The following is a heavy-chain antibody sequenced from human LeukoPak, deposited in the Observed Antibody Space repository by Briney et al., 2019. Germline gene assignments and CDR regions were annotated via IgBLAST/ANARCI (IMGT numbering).Heavy chain of an antibody. D-gene: IGHD2-15*01. CDR1: GYTFTSYG. V-gene: IGHV1-18*01. CDR3: ARGSYCSGGICYSANWFDP. J-gene: IGHJ5*02. Sequence: ASVKVSCKASGYTFTSYGISWVRQAPGQGLEWMGWITAGNGNTKCSQKFQGRVTITRDTSANTAYMELSSLRSEDTAVYYCARGSYCSGGICYSANWFDPWGQGTLVTVSS. CDR2: ITAGNGNT.